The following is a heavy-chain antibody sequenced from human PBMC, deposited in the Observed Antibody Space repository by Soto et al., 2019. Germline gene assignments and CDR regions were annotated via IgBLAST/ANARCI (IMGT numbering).Heavy chain of an antibody. D-gene: IGHD3-10*01. CDR3: AKPLYYYGSGSYYFDY. CDR2: ISYDGSNK. V-gene: IGHV3-30*18. Sequence: GGSLRLSCAASGFTFSSYGMHWVRQAPGKGLEWVAVISYDGSNKYYADSVKGRFTISRDNSNNTLYLQMNSLRAEDPAVYYCAKPLYYYGSGSYYFDYWGQGTLVTVSS. CDR1: GFTFSSYG. J-gene: IGHJ4*02.